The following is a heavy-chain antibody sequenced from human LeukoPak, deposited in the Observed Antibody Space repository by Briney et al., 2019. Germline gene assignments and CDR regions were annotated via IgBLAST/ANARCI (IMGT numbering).Heavy chain of an antibody. CDR1: GFTFSSYA. J-gene: IGHJ4*02. CDR2: ISGSGGST. CDR3: AGTRTLTIDDY. V-gene: IGHV3-23*01. Sequence: GESLRLSCAASGFTFSSYAMSWVRQAPGKGLEWVSAISGSGGSTYYADSVKGRFTISRDNSKNTLYLQMNNLRAEDTAVYYCAGTRTLTIDDYWGQGTLVTVSS. D-gene: IGHD1/OR15-1a*01.